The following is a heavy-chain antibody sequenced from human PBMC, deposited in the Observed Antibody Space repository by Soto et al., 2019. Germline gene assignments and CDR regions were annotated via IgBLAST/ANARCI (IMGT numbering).Heavy chain of an antibody. V-gene: IGHV3-23*01. J-gene: IGHJ4*01. CDR1: GFNFGSYA. CDR2: VSGSGSSP. Sequence: GGSLRLSCAATGFNFGSYAMGWVRQAPGKGLEWVSGVSGSGSSPYYAGSVKGRLTISKDKSKNTLYLDLNNLRSEDTAVYFRVKGKQSGYREGFDSWGRGVMVTVSS. D-gene: IGHD5-18*01. CDR3: VKGKQSGYREGFDS.